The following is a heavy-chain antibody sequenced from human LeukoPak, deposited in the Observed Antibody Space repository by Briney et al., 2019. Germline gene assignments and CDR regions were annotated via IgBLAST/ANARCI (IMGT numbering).Heavy chain of an antibody. CDR3: ARASYGDYDNFDY. CDR2: IYYSGST. V-gene: IGHV4-59*01. CDR1: GGSISSYY. J-gene: IGHJ4*02. Sequence: SETLSLTCTVSGGSISSYYWSWIRQPPGKGLEWIGYIYYSGSTNYNPSLMSRVTISVDTSKNQFSLKLSSVTAADTAVYYCARASYGDYDNFDYWGQGTLVTVSS. D-gene: IGHD4-17*01.